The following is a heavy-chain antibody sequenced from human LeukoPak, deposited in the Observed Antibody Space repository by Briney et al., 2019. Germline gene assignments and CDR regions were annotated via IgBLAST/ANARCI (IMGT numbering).Heavy chain of an antibody. V-gene: IGHV3-7*01. CDR3: ARDQGGGWFDP. J-gene: IGHJ5*02. Sequence: SGGSLRLSCAASGFTFSTYYMTWVRQAPGKGLEWVANMNQDGSEKDYVDSVKGRFTISRDNAKNSLYLQMNSLRAEDTAVYYCARDQGGGWFDPWGQGTLVTVSS. CDR2: MNQDGSEK. D-gene: IGHD3-16*01. CDR1: GFTFSTYY.